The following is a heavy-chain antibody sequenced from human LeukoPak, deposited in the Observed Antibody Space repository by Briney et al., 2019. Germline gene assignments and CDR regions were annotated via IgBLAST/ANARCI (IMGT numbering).Heavy chain of an antibody. J-gene: IGHJ4*02. CDR2: FDPEDGET. CDR1: GYTLTELS. D-gene: IGHD3-22*01. V-gene: IGHV1-24*01. Sequence: ASVKVSCKVSGYTLTELSMHWVRQAPGKGLEWMGGFDPEDGETIYAQKFQGRVTMTEDTSTDTAYMELSSLRSEDTAVYYCATLHPGFYYYDSSGYYNREGGGYWGQGTLVTVSS. CDR3: ATLHPGFYYYDSSGYYNREGGGY.